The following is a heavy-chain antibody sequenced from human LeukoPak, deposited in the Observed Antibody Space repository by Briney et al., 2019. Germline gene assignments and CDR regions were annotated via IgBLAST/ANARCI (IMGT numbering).Heavy chain of an antibody. CDR1: GFTFSSYA. CDR3: AKVRPKTFCGSGSPYFDY. Sequence: GGSLRLSCAASGFTFSSYAMSWVRQAPGKGLEWVSAISGSGGSTYYADSVKGRFTISRDNSKNTLYLQMNSLRAEDTAVYYCAKVRPKTFCGSGSPYFDYWGQGTLVTVSS. D-gene: IGHD3-10*01. J-gene: IGHJ4*02. CDR2: ISGSGGST. V-gene: IGHV3-23*01.